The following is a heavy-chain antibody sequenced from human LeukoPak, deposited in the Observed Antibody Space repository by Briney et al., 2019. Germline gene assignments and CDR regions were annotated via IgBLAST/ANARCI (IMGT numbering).Heavy chain of an antibody. J-gene: IGHJ4*02. V-gene: IGHV3-66*01. CDR3: ARSRLGPYILTGYTDFDY. CDR1: GFTVSSYY. D-gene: IGHD3-9*01. CDR2: IYSGGST. Sequence: GGSLRLSCAASGFTVSSYYMSWVRLAPGKGLEWVSVIYSGGSTYYADSVKGRFTISRDNSKNTLYLQMNSLRAEDTAVYYCARSRLGPYILTGYTDFDYWGQGTLVTVSS.